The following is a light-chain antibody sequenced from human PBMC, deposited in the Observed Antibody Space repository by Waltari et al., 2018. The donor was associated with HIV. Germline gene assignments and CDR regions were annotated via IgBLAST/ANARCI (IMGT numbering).Light chain of an antibody. CDR2: ADA. Sequence: QSVLTQPPSASGTPGQRVIISCSGSTPNIGSSNVNWYQQFSRAAPKLLIYADAQRPSGVPYRFSGSKSGTSASLVISGLQAEDEADYYCSTWDDRLNGVVFGGGTRLTVV. V-gene: IGLV1-44*01. J-gene: IGLJ2*01. CDR1: TPNIGSSN. CDR3: STWDDRLNGVV.